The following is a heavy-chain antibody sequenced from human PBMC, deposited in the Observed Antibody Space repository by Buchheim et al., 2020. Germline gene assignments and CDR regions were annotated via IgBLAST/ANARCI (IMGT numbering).Heavy chain of an antibody. D-gene: IGHD4-11*01. J-gene: IGHJ4*02. CDR1: GFTFSLCG. CDR3: TRDINSNYFDY. Sequence: QVQLVEFGGGVVQPGRSLRLSCETSGFTFSLCGMHWVRQAPGKGLEWVAVIWPDGSHKFYAESVKGRFAISRDNSINTLFLPMYSLRVDDTAVYYCTRDINSNYFDYWGQGTL. CDR2: IWPDGSHK. V-gene: IGHV3-33*01.